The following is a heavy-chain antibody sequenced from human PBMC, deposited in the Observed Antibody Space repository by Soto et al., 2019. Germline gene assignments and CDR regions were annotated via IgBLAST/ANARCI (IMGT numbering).Heavy chain of an antibody. V-gene: IGHV1-18*01. Sequence: XSVKVSFKASVYTFTSYGIRWVRQAPGQGLEWMGWISAYNGNTNYAQKLQGRVTMTTDTSTSTAYMELRSLRSDDTAVYYCARVRNYDFWSGSAPFDYWGQGTLVTVSS. CDR2: ISAYNGNT. CDR1: VYTFTSYG. D-gene: IGHD3-3*01. J-gene: IGHJ4*02. CDR3: ARVRNYDFWSGSAPFDY.